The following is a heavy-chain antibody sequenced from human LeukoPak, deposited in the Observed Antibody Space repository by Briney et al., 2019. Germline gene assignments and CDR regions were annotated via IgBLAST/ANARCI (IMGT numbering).Heavy chain of an antibody. Sequence: GSLRLSCAASGFTFSDYYMSWIRQPPGKGLEWIGEINHSGSTNYNPSLKSRVTISVDTSKNQFSLKLSSVTAADTAVYYCARAYGSGSYYGPQWGQGTLVTVSS. CDR3: ARAYGSGSYYGPQ. D-gene: IGHD3-10*01. CDR1: GFTFSDYY. CDR2: INHSGST. J-gene: IGHJ4*02. V-gene: IGHV4-34*01.